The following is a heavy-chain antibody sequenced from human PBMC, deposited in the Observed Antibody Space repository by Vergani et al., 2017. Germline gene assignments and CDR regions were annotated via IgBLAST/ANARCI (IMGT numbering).Heavy chain of an antibody. CDR1: GFTFSSYG. D-gene: IGHD2/OR15-2a*01. J-gene: IGHJ4*02. CDR2: ISYDGSNK. Sequence: VQLLESGGGLVQPGGSLRLSCGASGFTFSSYGMHWVRQAPGKGLEWVAVISYDGSNKYYADSVKGRFTISRDNSKNTLFLQMHSLRVEDTALYYCAKFPLNIATPDRGDFWGQGSLVTVSS. CDR3: AKFPLNIATPDRGDF. V-gene: IGHV3-30*18.